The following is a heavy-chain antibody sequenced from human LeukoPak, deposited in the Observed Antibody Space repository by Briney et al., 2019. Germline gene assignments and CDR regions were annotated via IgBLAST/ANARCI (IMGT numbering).Heavy chain of an antibody. CDR2: MNPNSGNT. V-gene: IGHV1-8*01. J-gene: IGHJ5*02. CDR1: GYTFTSYD. Sequence: ASVKVSCKASGYTFTSYDINWVRQATGQGLEWMGWMNPNSGNTGYAQMLQGRVTMTTDTSTSTAYMELRSLRSDDTAVYYCARAAGRGLVACPSTFDPWGQGTLVTVSS. D-gene: IGHD2-2*01. CDR3: ARAAGRGLVACPSTFDP.